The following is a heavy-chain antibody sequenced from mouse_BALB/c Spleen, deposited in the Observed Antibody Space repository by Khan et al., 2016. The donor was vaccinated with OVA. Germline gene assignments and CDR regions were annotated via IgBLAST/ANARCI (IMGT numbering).Heavy chain of an antibody. CDR3: ARLGPGFAY. Sequence: EVQLVESGPGLVKPSQSLSLTCTVTGYSITSDYAWNWIRQFPGNKLEWMGYIGYSGSTSSNPSLKSRISITRDTSKNQFFLRLNSVTNEDTATXSCARLGPGFAYWGQGTMVTVSA. D-gene: IGHD4-1*01. V-gene: IGHV3-2*02. CDR2: IGYSGST. J-gene: IGHJ3*01. CDR1: GYSITSDYA.